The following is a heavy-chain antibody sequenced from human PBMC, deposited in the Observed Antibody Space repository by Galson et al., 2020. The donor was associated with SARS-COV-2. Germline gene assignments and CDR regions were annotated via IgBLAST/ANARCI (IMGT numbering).Heavy chain of an antibody. D-gene: IGHD3-10*02. Sequence: QLGESLKISCAASGFNFTNYAIHWVRPAPGKGLEWVAVIAHDGGNKVYADSVKGRFTISRYNSENMLFLQMNSLRVDDTAVYYCARDVSGGASDIWGQGTRVTVSS. CDR1: GFNFTNYA. V-gene: IGHV3-30*04. CDR2: IAHDGGNK. CDR3: ARDVSGGASDI. J-gene: IGHJ3*02.